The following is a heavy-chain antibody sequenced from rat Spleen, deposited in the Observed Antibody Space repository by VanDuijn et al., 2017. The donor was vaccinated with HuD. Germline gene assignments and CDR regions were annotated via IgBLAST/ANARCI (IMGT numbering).Heavy chain of an antibody. V-gene: IGHV2-6*01. CDR1: GFSLTSYT. J-gene: IGHJ1*01. Sequence: QVQLKESGPGLVQPSQTLSLTCTVSGFSLTSYTLSWVRQSPGKGLEWIGAISSGGTSYYNSVLNPRVSISRDISKSQVFLKMNSLQTEDTATYYCARQIGYFDFWGPGTMVTVSS. CDR3: ARQIGYFDF. CDR2: ISSGGTS.